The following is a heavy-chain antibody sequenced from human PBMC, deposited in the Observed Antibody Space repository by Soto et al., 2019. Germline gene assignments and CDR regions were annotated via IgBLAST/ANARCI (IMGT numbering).Heavy chain of an antibody. CDR2: IIPFFGTS. CDR1: GGTFSSYP. D-gene: IGHD3-16*01. Sequence: QVQLVQSGAEVKKPGSSVKVSCEASGGTFSSYPINWVRQAPGQGLEWMGGIIPFFGTSNYAQKFQGSVTITADDSTSTAYMELRSLSSEDTAVYYWARGGHITNYGMAVWGQGTTVTVSS. CDR3: ARGGHITNYGMAV. J-gene: IGHJ6*02. V-gene: IGHV1-69*01.